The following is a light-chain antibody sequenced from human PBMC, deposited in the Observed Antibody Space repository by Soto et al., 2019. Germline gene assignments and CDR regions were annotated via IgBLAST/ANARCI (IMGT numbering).Light chain of an antibody. V-gene: IGKV1-33*01. J-gene: IGKJ3*01. Sequence: DIQMTQSPSSLSASVGDRVTITCQASHDITSYLNWYQHKPGKAPKLLIYDASILEAGVPSRFSGSGSGTDFTFTIRSLQHEDVATYYCQKCDYRPIFGPGTTVDFK. CDR2: DAS. CDR1: HDITSY. CDR3: QKCDYRPI.